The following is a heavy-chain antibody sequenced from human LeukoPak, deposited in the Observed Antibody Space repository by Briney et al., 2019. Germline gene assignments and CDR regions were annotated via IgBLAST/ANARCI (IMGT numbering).Heavy chain of an antibody. Sequence: SVKFSCKASGGTFSSYAISWVRQAPGQGLEWMGGIIPIFGTANYAQKFQGRVTITRDTSASTAYMELSSLRSEDTAVYYCASPVAGTVLGGLYFDYWGQGTLVTVSS. CDR2: IIPIFGTA. CDR1: GGTFSSYA. CDR3: ASPVAGTVLGGLYFDY. D-gene: IGHD6-19*01. J-gene: IGHJ4*02. V-gene: IGHV1-69*05.